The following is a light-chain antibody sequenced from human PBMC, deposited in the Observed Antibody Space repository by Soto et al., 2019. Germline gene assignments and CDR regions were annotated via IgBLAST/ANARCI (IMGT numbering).Light chain of an antibody. CDR1: QSVSSNY. CDR3: QQYGSSPLT. CDR2: DAS. Sequence: EIVLTQSPGTLSLSPGERATLSCRASQSVSSNYLAWYQQKPGQAPRLLIYDASSRATGIPDRFSGSGSGTDFTLTIIRLEPEDFAVYYCQQYGSSPLTFGGGTKVDIK. J-gene: IGKJ4*01. V-gene: IGKV3-20*01.